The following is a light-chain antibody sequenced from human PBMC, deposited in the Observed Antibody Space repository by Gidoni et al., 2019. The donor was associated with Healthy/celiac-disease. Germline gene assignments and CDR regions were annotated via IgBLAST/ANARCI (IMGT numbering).Light chain of an antibody. J-gene: IGLJ3*02. CDR1: SSNIGSNT. CDR3: AARDDSLNGWV. V-gene: IGLV1-44*01. CDR2: GNN. Sequence: QSVLTQPPSASGTPGQRVTISCSGSSSNIGSNTVNWYQQLPGTAPKLLIYGNNQRPSGVPDRFSGSKSGTSASLAISGLQSEDEADYYCAARDDSLNGWVFGGGTKLTVL.